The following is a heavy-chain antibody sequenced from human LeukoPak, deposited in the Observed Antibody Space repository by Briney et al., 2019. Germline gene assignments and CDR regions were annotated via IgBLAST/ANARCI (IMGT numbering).Heavy chain of an antibody. D-gene: IGHD4-17*01. V-gene: IGHV5-51*01. CDR1: GYTFPSYW. Sequence: VGSPKISCKGSGYTFPSYWIGWVRQMPGKGLEWMGIIYPSDSQTTYSPSFQGQVTISADKSISIAYLQWSSLKASDTAMYFCARSDYGVRHFEYWGQGTLVTVPS. CDR2: IYPSDSQT. CDR3: ARSDYGVRHFEY. J-gene: IGHJ4*02.